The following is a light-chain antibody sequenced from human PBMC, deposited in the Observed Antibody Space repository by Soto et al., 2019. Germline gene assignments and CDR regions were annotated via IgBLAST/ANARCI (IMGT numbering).Light chain of an antibody. J-gene: IGKJ5*01. V-gene: IGKV1-9*01. CDR3: QKLHSSPIN. CDR1: QGISTY. CDR2: STS. Sequence: IQLTQSPSSLSASVGDRFTITCRASQGISTYLAWYQQKPGKAPELLIYSTSTLQSGVPSRFSGSGSGTDFTLTISSLHPEDFATYYCQKLHSSPINCGQGKRRAIK.